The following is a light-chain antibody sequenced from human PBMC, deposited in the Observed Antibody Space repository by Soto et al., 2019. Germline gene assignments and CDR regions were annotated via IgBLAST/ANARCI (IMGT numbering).Light chain of an antibody. V-gene: IGKV3-20*01. CDR3: QQYGSSPIT. CDR2: GAS. Sequence: EVVLQQSPVTLSLSPGERATLSCRASQSISSSYLAWYQQKPGQAPRLLMYGASSRVTGIPDRFSGSGSGTDFTLTISRLEPEDVAVYYCQQYGSSPITFGQRRLPEV. CDR1: QSISSSY. J-gene: IGKJ5*01.